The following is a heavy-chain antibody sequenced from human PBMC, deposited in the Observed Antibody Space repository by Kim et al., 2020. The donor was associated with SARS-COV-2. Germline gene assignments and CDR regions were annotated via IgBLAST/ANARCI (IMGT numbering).Heavy chain of an antibody. CDR2: ISYDGSNK. CDR3: ASRGRTVQAFDI. D-gene: IGHD4-17*01. V-gene: IGHV3-30*04. Sequence: GGSLRLSCAASGFTFSSYAMHWVRQAPGKGLEWVAVISYDGSNKYYADSVKGRFTISRDNSKNTLYLQMNSLRAEDTAVYYCASRGRTVQAFDIWGQGT. CDR1: GFTFSSYA. J-gene: IGHJ3*02.